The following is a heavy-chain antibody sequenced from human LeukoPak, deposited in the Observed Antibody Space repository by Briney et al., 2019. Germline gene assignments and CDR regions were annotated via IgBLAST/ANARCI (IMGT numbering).Heavy chain of an antibody. CDR2: IKQDGSEE. D-gene: IGHD1-26*01. CDR1: GFPYSSYW. Sequence: PGGSLRLSYAVSGFPYSSYWLSWVRQAPGKGLEWVANIKQDGSEENFVDSVKGRFAISRDNAKKSLYLQMNSLRAEDTAVYCTRGSSAGASLWHDYWGQGTLVTVSS. V-gene: IGHV3-7*01. J-gene: IGHJ4*02. CDR3: RGSSAGASLWHDY.